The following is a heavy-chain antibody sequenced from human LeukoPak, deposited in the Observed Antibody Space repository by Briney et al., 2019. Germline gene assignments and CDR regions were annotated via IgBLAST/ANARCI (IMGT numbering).Heavy chain of an antibody. CDR1: GFDVYNFN. D-gene: IGHD4-23*01. Sequence: PGGSLRLSCAASGFDVYNFNMNWVRQAPGKGLEWVSVIYRGGRTGYADSVMGRFFISRDNSKITLDLQMNSLRPDDTAVYYCVRDLYGGNTGGDSWGQGTLVTVSS. CDR3: VRDLYGGNTGGDS. V-gene: IGHV3-66*02. J-gene: IGHJ4*02. CDR2: IYRGGRT.